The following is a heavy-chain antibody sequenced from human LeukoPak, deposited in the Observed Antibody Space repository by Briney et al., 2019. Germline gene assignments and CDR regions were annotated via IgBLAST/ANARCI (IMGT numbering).Heavy chain of an antibody. Sequence: PGGTLRLSCAASGFTFSSYGMSWVRQAPGKGLEWVSSISSSGVYIYYADSLKGRFTISRDNAKNSLYLQMNSLRADDTAVYYCARDRRLQLWSPAGFDYWGQGTLVTASS. V-gene: IGHV3-21*01. CDR3: ARDRRLQLWSPAGFDY. CDR1: GFTFSSYG. D-gene: IGHD5-18*01. J-gene: IGHJ4*02. CDR2: ISSSGVYI.